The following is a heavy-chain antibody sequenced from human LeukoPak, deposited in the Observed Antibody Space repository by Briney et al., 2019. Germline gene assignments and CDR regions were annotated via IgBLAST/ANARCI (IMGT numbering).Heavy chain of an antibody. D-gene: IGHD3-9*01. Sequence: GGSLRLSCAASGFTFSSYAMSWVRQAPGKGLEWVSAISGSGGSTYYADSVKARFTISRDNSKNTLYLQMNSLRAEDTAVYYCAKAHYDILTGYYSVYLDYWGQGTLVTVSS. CDR3: AKAHYDILTGYYSVYLDY. V-gene: IGHV3-23*01. CDR1: GFTFSSYA. CDR2: ISGSGGST. J-gene: IGHJ4*02.